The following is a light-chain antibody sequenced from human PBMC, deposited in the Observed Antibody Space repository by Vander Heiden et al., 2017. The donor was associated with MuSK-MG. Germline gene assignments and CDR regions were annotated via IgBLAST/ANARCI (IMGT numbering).Light chain of an antibody. CDR1: QDISNY. V-gene: IGKV1-33*01. Sequence: DIQMTQSPSSLSASVGDRVTITCQASQDISNYLNWYQQKPGKAPKLLIYDASNLETGVPSRFSGSGSGTDFTFTISSLQPEDIATYYCQQDDNLPLTFGGGTMVEIK. CDR2: DAS. CDR3: QQDDNLPLT. J-gene: IGKJ4*01.